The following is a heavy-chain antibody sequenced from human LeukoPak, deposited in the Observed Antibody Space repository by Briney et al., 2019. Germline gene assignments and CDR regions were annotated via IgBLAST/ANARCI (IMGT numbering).Heavy chain of an antibody. D-gene: IGHD3-22*01. J-gene: IGHJ4*02. Sequence: ASVKVSCKASGYTFTGYYMHWVRQAPGQGLEWMGWINPNSGGTNYAQTLQGRVTMTRDTSIGIVYMELSGLRTDDTAVYYCARVLRYDDSSGYYAYWGQGTLVTVSS. V-gene: IGHV1-2*02. CDR2: INPNSGGT. CDR1: GYTFTGYY. CDR3: ARVLRYDDSSGYYAY.